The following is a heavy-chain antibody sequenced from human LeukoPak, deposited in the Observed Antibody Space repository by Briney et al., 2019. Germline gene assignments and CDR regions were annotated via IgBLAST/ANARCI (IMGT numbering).Heavy chain of an antibody. J-gene: IGHJ4*02. CDR2: IYTSGST. V-gene: IGHV4-4*07. CDR1: GGSISSYY. Sequence: SETLSLTCTVSGGSISSYYWSWIRQPAGKGLEWIGRIYTSGSTNYNPSLKGRVTISVDKSKNQFSLKLSSVTAADTAVYYCARDAKQWLSYFDYWGQGTLVTVSS. D-gene: IGHD6-19*01. CDR3: ARDAKQWLSYFDY.